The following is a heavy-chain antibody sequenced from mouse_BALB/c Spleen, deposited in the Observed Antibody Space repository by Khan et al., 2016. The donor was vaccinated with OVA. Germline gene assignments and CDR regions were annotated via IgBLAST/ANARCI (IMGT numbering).Heavy chain of an antibody. CDR1: GYTFTNYG. Sequence: QIQLVQSGPELKKPGDTVKISCKASGYTFTNYGMNWVKQAPGKGLKWMGWINTYTGEPTYTDDFKGQFALSSDTSASTAYLQIGSLTNEDTAAYFCASGGDGYFDDWGEGTTVTVSA. V-gene: IGHV9-3-1*01. CDR3: ASGGDGYFDD. CDR2: INTYTGEP. J-gene: IGHJ1*01. D-gene: IGHD2-13*01.